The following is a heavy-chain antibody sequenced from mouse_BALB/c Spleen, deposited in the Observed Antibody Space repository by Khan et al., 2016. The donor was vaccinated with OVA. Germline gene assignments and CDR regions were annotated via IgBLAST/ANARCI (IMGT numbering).Heavy chain of an antibody. CDR2: INYGGNN. CDR1: GYSITSGYY. CDR3: ARGGRWFDY. V-gene: IGHV3-6*02. J-gene: IGHJ3*01. Sequence: EVQLQESGPGLVKPSQSLSLTCSVTGYSITSGYYWNWIRQFPGNTLEWMGYINYGGNNNYNPSLKNRISINRDTSKHQFFLRLNSVTAEDSATDYCARGGRWFDYWGQGTLVTVSA.